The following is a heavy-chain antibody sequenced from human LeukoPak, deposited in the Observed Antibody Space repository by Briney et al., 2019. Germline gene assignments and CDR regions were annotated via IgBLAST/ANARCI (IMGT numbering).Heavy chain of an antibody. J-gene: IGHJ1*01. CDR2: IFPGDSDT. V-gene: IGHV5-51*01. D-gene: IGHD6-19*01. Sequence: GESLKISCKGSGYSFTSYWIGWVRQMPGKGLEWMGIIFPGDSDTRYGPSFQGQVIISADNSITTAYLQWSSLKASDSAMYYCARGAGPGGPTKTYFHLWGQGTLVIVSS. CDR1: GYSFTSYW. CDR3: ARGAGPGGPTKTYFHL.